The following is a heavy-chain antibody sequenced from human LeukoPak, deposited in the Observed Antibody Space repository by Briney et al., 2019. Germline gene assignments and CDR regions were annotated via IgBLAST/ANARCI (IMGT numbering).Heavy chain of an antibody. J-gene: IGHJ4*02. CDR2: IVPIFGTA. CDR1: GGTFSSYA. Sequence: SVTVSCKASGGTFSSYAISWVRQAPGQGLEWMGGIVPIFGTANYAQKFQGRVTITTDESTSTAYMELNSLRAEDTAVYYCAKGLYNWNYDSTFDYWGQGTLVTVSS. V-gene: IGHV1-69*05. D-gene: IGHD1-7*01. CDR3: AKGLYNWNYDSTFDY.